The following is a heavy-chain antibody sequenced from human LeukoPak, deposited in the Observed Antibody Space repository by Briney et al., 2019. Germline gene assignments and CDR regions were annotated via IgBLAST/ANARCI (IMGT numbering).Heavy chain of an antibody. CDR1: GFTFSSYA. J-gene: IGHJ4*02. CDR3: ARQSYYYDSSGYYHDY. CDR2: ISSNGGSA. Sequence: GGSLRLSCAASGFTFSSYAMHWVRQAPGKGLEYVSAISSNGGSAYYANSVKGRFTISRDNARNTLYLQVSSLRAEDTSVYYCARQSYYYDSSGYYHDYWGQGTLVTVSS. D-gene: IGHD3-22*01. V-gene: IGHV3-64*01.